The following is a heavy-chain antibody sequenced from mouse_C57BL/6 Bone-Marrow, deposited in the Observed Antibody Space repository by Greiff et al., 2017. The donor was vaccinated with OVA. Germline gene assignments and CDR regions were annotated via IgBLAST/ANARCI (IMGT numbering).Heavy chain of an antibody. Sequence: VQLQQSGAELVRPGSSVKLSCKASGYTFTSYWMHWVKQRPIQGLEWIGNIDPSDSETHYNQKFKDKATLTVDKSSSTAYMQLSSLTSEDSAVYCCARYSIYYDYDEGYFDVWGTGTTVTVSS. D-gene: IGHD2-4*01. CDR2: IDPSDSET. V-gene: IGHV1-52*01. CDR3: ARYSIYYDYDEGYFDV. J-gene: IGHJ1*03. CDR1: GYTFTSYW.